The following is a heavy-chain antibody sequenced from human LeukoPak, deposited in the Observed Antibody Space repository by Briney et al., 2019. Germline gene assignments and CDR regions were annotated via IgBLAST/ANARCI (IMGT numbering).Heavy chain of an antibody. CDR1: GYSISSGYY. CDR2: IYHSGST. Sequence: PSETLSLTCAVSGYSISSGYYWGWIRQPPGKGLEWIGSIYHSGSTYYNPSLKSRVTISVDTSKNQFSLKLSSVTAAGTAVYYCAITSAATDYWGQGTLVTVSS. CDR3: AITSAATDY. V-gene: IGHV4-38-2*01. J-gene: IGHJ4*02. D-gene: IGHD1-26*01.